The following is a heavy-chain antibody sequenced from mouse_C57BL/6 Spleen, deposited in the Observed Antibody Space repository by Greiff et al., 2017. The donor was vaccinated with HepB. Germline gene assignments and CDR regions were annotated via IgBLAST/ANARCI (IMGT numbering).Heavy chain of an antibody. CDR3: ARRSNYGWYFDV. D-gene: IGHD2-5*01. CDR2: IYPSDSET. J-gene: IGHJ1*03. CDR1: GYTFTSYW. V-gene: IGHV1-52*01. Sequence: VQLQQPGAELVRPGSSVKLSCKASGYTFTSYWMHWVKQRPIQGLEWIGNIYPSDSETHYNQKFKDKATLTVDKSSSTAYMQLSSLTSEDSAIYYCARRSNYGWYFDVWGTGTTVTVSS.